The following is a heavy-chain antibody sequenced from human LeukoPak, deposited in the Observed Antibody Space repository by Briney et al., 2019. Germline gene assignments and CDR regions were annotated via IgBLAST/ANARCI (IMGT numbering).Heavy chain of an antibody. Sequence: GGSLRLSCAASGITFSTYAMTWVRQAPGKGLEWVSSIRGSGGGTDYADSVKGRFTISRDNSRDTLFLQMNCLRAEDTALYYCTRDPNGDYVGAFDMWGPGTMVTVSS. CDR2: IRGSGGGT. V-gene: IGHV3-23*01. J-gene: IGHJ3*02. D-gene: IGHD4-17*01. CDR1: GITFSTYA. CDR3: TRDPNGDYVGAFDM.